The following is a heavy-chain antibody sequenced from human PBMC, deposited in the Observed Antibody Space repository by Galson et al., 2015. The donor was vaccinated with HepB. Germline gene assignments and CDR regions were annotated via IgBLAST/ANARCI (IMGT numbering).Heavy chain of an antibody. J-gene: IGHJ4*02. V-gene: IGHV3-30*18. CDR1: GVTLSNYG. CDR2: ISYDGRNK. CDR3: AKDPYLYSALAGTMAGFDY. Sequence: SLRLSCAASGVTLSNYGFHWVRQAPGKGLEWVTVISYDGRNKYYADSVKGRFTISRDNSKNMVYLQMNSLRAEDTALYYCAKDPYLYSALAGTMAGFDYWAREPWSPSPQ. D-gene: IGHD6-19*01.